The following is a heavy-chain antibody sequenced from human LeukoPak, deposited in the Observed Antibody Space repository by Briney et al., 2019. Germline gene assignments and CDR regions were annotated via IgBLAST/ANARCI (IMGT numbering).Heavy chain of an antibody. V-gene: IGHV3-11*04. CDR2: IDSSGSTI. CDR1: GFTFSDFY. Sequence: GSLRLSCAASGFTFSDFYMSWIRQAPAKGLEWVSYIDSSGSTIWYADSVRGRFTISRDNARNSLYLQMNGLRAEDTAVYYCALLGNGAFDIWGQGTMVTVSS. J-gene: IGHJ3*02. CDR3: ALLGNGAFDI. D-gene: IGHD7-27*01.